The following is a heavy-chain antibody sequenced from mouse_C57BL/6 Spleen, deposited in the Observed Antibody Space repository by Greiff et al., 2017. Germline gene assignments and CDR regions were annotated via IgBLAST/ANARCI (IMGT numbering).Heavy chain of an antibody. Sequence: QVQLQQPGAELVKPGASVKLSCKASGYTFTSYWMHWVKQRPGQGLEWIGMIHPNSGSTNYNEKFKSKATLTVDKSSSTAYMQISSLTSEDSAVYYCARAETAQAPYYAMDYWGQGTSVTVSS. D-gene: IGHD3-2*02. CDR3: ARAETAQAPYYAMDY. J-gene: IGHJ4*01. V-gene: IGHV1-64*01. CDR2: IHPNSGST. CDR1: GYTFTSYW.